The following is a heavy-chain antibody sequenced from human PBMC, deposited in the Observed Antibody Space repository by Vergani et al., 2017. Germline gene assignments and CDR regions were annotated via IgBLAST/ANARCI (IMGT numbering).Heavy chain of an antibody. D-gene: IGHD1-7*01. CDR2: ISAYNGNT. J-gene: IGHJ6*03. CDR1: GGTFSSYA. V-gene: IGHV1-18*01. CDR3: ARDGITGTTAPYYYYYMDV. Sequence: QVQLVQSGAEVKKPGSSVKVSCKASGGTFSSYAISWVRQAPGQGLEWMGWISAYNGNTNYAQKLQGRVTMTTDTSTSTAYMELRSLRSDDTAVYYCARDGITGTTAPYYYYYMDVWGKGTTVTVSS.